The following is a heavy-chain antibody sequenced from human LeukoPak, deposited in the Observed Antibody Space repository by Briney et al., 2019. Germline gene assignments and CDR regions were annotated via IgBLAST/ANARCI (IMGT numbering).Heavy chain of an antibody. CDR1: GFTFSNYG. CDR2: IRYDGSDE. CDR3: AKDPFRSSYCSGGSCYFDY. J-gene: IGHJ4*02. D-gene: IGHD2-15*01. Sequence: PGGSLRLSCAASGFTFSNYGIHWVRQAPGKGLEWVAFIRYDGSDEYYAESVKGRFTISRDNSKNTLYLQMNSLRAEDTAVYYCAKDPFRSSYCSGGSCYFDYWGQGTLVTVSS. V-gene: IGHV3-30*02.